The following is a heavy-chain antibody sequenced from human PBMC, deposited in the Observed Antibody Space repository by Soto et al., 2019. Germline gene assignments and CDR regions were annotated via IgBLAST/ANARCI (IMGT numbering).Heavy chain of an antibody. CDR2: IYWNDDK. CDR1: GFSLSTSGEG. Sequence: SGPTLVNPTQTLTLTCTFSGFSLSTSGEGVGWIRQPLGKALEWLALIYWNDDKRYSPSLKSRLTITKDTSKNQVVLTMTNMDPVDTAKYYCARSGDYHGLFDYWGQGTLVTVSS. D-gene: IGHD4-17*01. V-gene: IGHV2-5*01. J-gene: IGHJ4*02. CDR3: ARSGDYHGLFDY.